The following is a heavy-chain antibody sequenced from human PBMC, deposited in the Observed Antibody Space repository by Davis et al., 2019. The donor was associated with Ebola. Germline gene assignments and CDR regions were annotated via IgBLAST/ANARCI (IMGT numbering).Heavy chain of an antibody. Sequence: GGSLRLSCETSGFNSTNYAMSWVRQAPGKGLEWVAATGGDIATIYYADSVKGRFTISIDRSKNTLSLQMKSLRAEDTAVYYCTNKGDHDGSGHPDLRYWGQGTLVTVSS. J-gene: IGHJ4*02. V-gene: IGHV3-23*01. CDR1: GFNSTNYA. D-gene: IGHD3-22*01. CDR3: TNKGDHDGSGHPDLRY. CDR2: TGGDIATI.